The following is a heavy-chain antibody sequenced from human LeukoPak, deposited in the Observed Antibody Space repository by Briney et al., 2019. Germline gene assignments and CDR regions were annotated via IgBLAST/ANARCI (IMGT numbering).Heavy chain of an antibody. Sequence: ASVKVSCKASGYTLTAYYIYWVRQAPGQGLEWMGRINPNSGGTDYAQNFQGRVTMTRDTSISTAYMELSRLRSDDTAVYHCARGYRSGGTCYLVATWLDPWGQGTLVTVSS. CDR1: GYTLTAYY. D-gene: IGHD2-15*01. V-gene: IGHV1-2*06. J-gene: IGHJ5*02. CDR2: INPNSGGT. CDR3: ARGYRSGGTCYLVATWLDP.